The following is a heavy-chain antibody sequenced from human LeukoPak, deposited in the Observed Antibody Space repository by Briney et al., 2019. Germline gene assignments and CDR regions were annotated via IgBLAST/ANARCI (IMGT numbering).Heavy chain of an antibody. CDR2: IIPVFGTA. Sequence: SVKVSCKASGGTFSSYAISWVRQAPGQGLEWMGGIIPVFGTANYAQKFQGRVTITADESTSTAYMELSSLRSEDTAVYYCARVKIVDTAMVTEDYWGQGTLVTVSS. J-gene: IGHJ4*02. V-gene: IGHV1-69*13. CDR1: GGTFSSYA. CDR3: ARVKIVDTAMVTEDY. D-gene: IGHD5-18*01.